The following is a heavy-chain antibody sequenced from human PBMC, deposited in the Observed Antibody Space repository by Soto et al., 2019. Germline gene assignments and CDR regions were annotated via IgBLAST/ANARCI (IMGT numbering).Heavy chain of an antibody. CDR3: ARCSANSCYSYGVDV. CDR2: ISDRGDII. J-gene: IGHJ6*02. V-gene: IGHV3-48*02. D-gene: IGHD2-15*01. CDR1: GFTFSSCG. Sequence: QTGGSLRLSCAASGFTFSSCGMNWVRQAPGKGLEWVSYISDRGDIIYYAGSVKGRFTISRDNAKNSLYLQMNSLRDEDTAVYYCARCSANSCYSYGVDVWGQGTTVTVSS.